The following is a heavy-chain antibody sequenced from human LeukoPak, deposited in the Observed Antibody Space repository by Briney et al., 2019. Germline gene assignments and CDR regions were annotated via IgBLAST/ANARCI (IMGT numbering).Heavy chain of an antibody. D-gene: IGHD3-22*01. V-gene: IGHV4-4*09. Sequence: SETLSLTCTVSGGSISSYYWSWIRQPPGKGLEWIGYIYTSGSTNYNPSLKSRVTISVDTSKNQFSLKLSSVTAADTAVYYCARHAIYYDSSGYPISNWFGPWGQGTLVTVSS. CDR2: IYTSGST. J-gene: IGHJ5*02. CDR3: ARHAIYYDSSGYPISNWFGP. CDR1: GGSISSYY.